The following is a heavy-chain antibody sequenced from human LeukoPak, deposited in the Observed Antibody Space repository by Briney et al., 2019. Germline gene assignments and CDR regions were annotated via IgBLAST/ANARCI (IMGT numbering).Heavy chain of an antibody. Sequence: PGGSLRLSCVASGCTFNICAMSWVRQAPGKGLEWVASVGSPGETFYADSVRGRFTVSRDNSQDTLYLQMSSLRVEDTAVYYCAKDATPGNSVWDYFGKWGQGTLVTVSS. J-gene: IGHJ4*02. D-gene: IGHD1-7*01. CDR1: GCTFNICA. CDR3: AKDATPGNSVWDYFGK. CDR2: VGSPGET. V-gene: IGHV3-23*01.